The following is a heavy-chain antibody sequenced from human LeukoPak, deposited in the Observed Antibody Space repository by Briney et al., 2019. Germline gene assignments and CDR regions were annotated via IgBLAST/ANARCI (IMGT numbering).Heavy chain of an antibody. D-gene: IGHD1-26*01. CDR2: IYTSGST. V-gene: IGHV4-61*02. Sequence: SETLSLTCTVSGGSISSGSYYWSWIRQPAGKGLEWIGRIYTSGSTNYNPSLKSRVTISVDTSKNQFSLKLSSVTAADTAVYYCARDQAVGATSGDVWGQGTTVTVSS. J-gene: IGHJ6*02. CDR1: GGSISSGSYY. CDR3: ARDQAVGATSGDV.